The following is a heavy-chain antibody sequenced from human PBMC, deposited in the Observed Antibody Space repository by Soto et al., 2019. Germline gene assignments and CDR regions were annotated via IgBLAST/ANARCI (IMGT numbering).Heavy chain of an antibody. Sequence: SDTLSLTCAVYGGSFRGYSCTGIRQPPGKGLEWIGEVNHSGSTYYSPSLMSRVTLSIDTSKNQFSLKLSSVTAADTAVYYCARGRQVTPAALFKRAGDYSMDVWGQGTTVTVSS. J-gene: IGHJ6*02. V-gene: IGHV4-34*01. CDR2: VNHSGST. CDR3: ARGRQVTPAALFKRAGDYSMDV. CDR1: GGSFRGYS. D-gene: IGHD2-2*01.